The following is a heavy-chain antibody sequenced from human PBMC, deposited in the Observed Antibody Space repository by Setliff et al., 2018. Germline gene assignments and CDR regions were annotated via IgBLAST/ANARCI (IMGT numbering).Heavy chain of an antibody. D-gene: IGHD1-26*01. V-gene: IGHV3-7*01. CDR3: TSEYHSGG. CDR2: INEDGRVT. Sequence: PGGSLRLSCAASGYTFNYCWMRWVRQAPGKGLEWVANINEDGRVTAYADSVKGRFTISRDNAKKSLYLQMNSLRVDDTAVYFCTSEYHSGGWGQGTLVTVSS. J-gene: IGHJ4*02. CDR1: GYTFNYCW.